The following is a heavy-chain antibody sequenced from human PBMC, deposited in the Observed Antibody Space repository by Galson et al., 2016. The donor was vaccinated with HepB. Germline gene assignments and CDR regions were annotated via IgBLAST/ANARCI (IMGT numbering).Heavy chain of an antibody. CDR2: IWYDGSIK. J-gene: IGHJ4*02. V-gene: IGHV3-33*06. CDR1: GFTFRSYG. Sequence: SLRLSCAASGFTFRSYGMHWVRQAPGKGLEWVAVIWYDGSIKYHADSVKGRFTISRDNSQNTLFLQMNSLRAEDTAVYYWAEETRDGSYYLEYWGQGTRVTVSS. D-gene: IGHD1-26*01. CDR3: AEETRDGSYYLEY.